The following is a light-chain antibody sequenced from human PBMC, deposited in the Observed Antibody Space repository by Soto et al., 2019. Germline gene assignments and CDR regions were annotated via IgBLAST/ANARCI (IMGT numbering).Light chain of an antibody. Sequence: QSVLTQPPSVSAAPGQRVTISCSGDSSNVGDNDVAWFRHPPGTTPELLIYYNSKRPSGIPDRFSGSKSGTSVTLGIRGLQTGDEADYYCGTWDSSLNAVVFGGGTKLTVL. CDR3: GTWDSSLNAVV. V-gene: IGLV1-51*01. CDR1: SSNVGDND. J-gene: IGLJ3*02. CDR2: YNS.